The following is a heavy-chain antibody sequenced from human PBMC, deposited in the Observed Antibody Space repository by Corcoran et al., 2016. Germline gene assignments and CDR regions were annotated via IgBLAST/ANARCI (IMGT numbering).Heavy chain of an antibody. J-gene: IGHJ4*02. CDR3: ARTSYYYGSGTYVPFDH. CDR2: IDWDDDK. D-gene: IGHD3-10*01. V-gene: IGHV2-70*01. CDR1: GFSLSTSGMC. Sequence: QVTLRESGPALVKPTQTLRLTCTFSGFSLSTSGMCVSWIRQPPGKALEWLAIIDWDDDKYYRTSLKTGLTISKDTSKNHVVFTMTNMDPVDTATYYCARTSYYYGSGTYVPFDHWGQGILVTVSS.